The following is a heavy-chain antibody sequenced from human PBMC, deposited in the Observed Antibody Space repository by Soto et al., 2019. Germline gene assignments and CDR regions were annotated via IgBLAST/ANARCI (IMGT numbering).Heavy chain of an antibody. D-gene: IGHD5-12*01. V-gene: IGHV1-2*04. CDR1: GDSFNDYY. Sequence: QVQLVQSGAEVRKPGASVTVSCRSSGDSFNDYYIHWVRQAPGQGLEWMGWINPNSGVTKYAQKFQGWVSMTRDTSIRTVYMQLSRLRSDDTAVYYCARESGGATATVDYYYFYMAVWGTGTTVTVSS. J-gene: IGHJ6*03. CDR2: INPNSGVT. CDR3: ARESGGATATVDYYYFYMAV.